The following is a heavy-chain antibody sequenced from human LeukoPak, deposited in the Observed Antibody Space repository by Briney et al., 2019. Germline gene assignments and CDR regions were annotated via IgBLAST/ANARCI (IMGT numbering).Heavy chain of an antibody. CDR3: AKGNGATVTTYYYMDV. D-gene: IGHD4-17*01. CDR2: ISSSSSYI. J-gene: IGHJ6*03. V-gene: IGHV3-21*04. Sequence: GGSLRLSCAASGFTFSSYSMNWVRQAPGKGLEWVSSISSSSSYIYYADSVKGRFTISRDNSKNTLYLQMNSLRAEDTAVYYCAKGNGATVTTYYYMDVWGKGTTVTISS. CDR1: GFTFSSYS.